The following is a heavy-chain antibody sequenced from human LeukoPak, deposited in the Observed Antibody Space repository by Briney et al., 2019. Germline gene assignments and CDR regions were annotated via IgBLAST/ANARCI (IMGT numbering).Heavy chain of an antibody. Sequence: PGGSLRLSCVASEFTFSSYGMHWVRQAPGKGLEWVAYIRYDGSDRYYADSVKGRFTISRDSSKNTLYLQMNSLRVEDTAVYYCAKERYSSSSLFAVTPFDYWGQGTRITVSS. D-gene: IGHD6-13*01. J-gene: IGHJ4*02. CDR2: IRYDGSDR. CDR1: EFTFSSYG. CDR3: AKERYSSSSLFAVTPFDY. V-gene: IGHV3-30*02.